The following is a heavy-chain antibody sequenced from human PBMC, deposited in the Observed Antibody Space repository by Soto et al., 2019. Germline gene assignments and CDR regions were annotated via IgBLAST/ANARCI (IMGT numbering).Heavy chain of an antibody. Sequence: SVKVSCKASGFTFSSSAVQWVRQARGQRLEWIGWIDAGSGNTNYSQKFQGRVTITRDMSTSTAYMELSSLRSEDTAVYYCAAESPYYSEDSGYHWGQGTLVTVSS. D-gene: IGHD3-22*01. J-gene: IGHJ5*02. CDR2: IDAGSGNT. CDR1: GFTFSSSA. CDR3: AAESPYYSEDSGYH. V-gene: IGHV1-58*01.